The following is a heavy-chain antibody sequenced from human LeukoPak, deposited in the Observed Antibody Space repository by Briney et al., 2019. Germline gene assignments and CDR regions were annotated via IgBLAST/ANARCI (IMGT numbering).Heavy chain of an antibody. Sequence: PGGSLRLSCAASGFTFSSYAMSWVRQAPGKGLEWVSAISGSGGGTYYADSVKGRFTISRDNSKNTLYLQMNSLRAEDTAVYYCATGLRYEYYFDYWGQGTLVTVSS. V-gene: IGHV3-23*01. D-gene: IGHD4-17*01. J-gene: IGHJ4*02. CDR1: GFTFSSYA. CDR3: ATGLRYEYYFDY. CDR2: ISGSGGGT.